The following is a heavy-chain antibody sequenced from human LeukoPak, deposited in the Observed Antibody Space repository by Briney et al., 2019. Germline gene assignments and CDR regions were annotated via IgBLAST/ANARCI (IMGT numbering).Heavy chain of an antibody. CDR1: GYSFTSYW. CDR2: IDPSDSYT. J-gene: IGHJ2*01. CDR3: ARHPPAWYFDL. V-gene: IGHV5-10-1*01. Sequence: GESLRISCKGAGYSFTSYWISWVRQMPGKGLWLRGRIDPSDSYTNYSPSFQGHVTISADKSNSTAYLKRSTLKASDTAMYYCARHPPAWYFDLWGRGTLVTVSS.